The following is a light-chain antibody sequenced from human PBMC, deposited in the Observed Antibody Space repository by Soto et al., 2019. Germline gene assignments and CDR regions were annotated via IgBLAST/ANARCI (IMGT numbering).Light chain of an antibody. J-gene: IGKJ5*01. CDR3: QQYNTYAT. CDR1: QSISNW. Sequence: DIQMTQSPSTLSASVGDRVTITCRASQSISNWLAWHQQKPGKAPKLLIYKASSLESGVPSRFSGSGSGSEFNFTITGLQPDDFATYFCQQYNTYATFGQGTRLEIK. V-gene: IGKV1-5*03. CDR2: KAS.